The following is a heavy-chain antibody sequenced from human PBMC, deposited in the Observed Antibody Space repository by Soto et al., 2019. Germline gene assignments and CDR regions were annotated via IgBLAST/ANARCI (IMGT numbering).Heavy chain of an antibody. V-gene: IGHV4-39*01. Sequence: QPQLQESGPGLVKPSETLSLTCTVSGGSVSSCCNYWGWVRQPPGKGLEWIGSIHNGGSTSYNPSLKSRVTISVDTPKNQFSLNLTSVTAADTAVYYCTRGLSSPSATGIWGQGTLVTVSS. CDR3: TRGLSSPSATGI. D-gene: IGHD6-6*01. CDR2: IHNGGST. J-gene: IGHJ4*02. CDR1: GGSVSSCCNY.